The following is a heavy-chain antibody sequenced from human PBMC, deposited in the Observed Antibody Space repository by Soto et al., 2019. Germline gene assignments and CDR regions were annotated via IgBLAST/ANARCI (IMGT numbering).Heavy chain of an antibody. CDR3: ARPQVATATGGFSFAGWAFDD. J-gene: IGHJ4*02. Sequence: KTSETMSLTRTVSGGSISSSSDYWGWLRKPPGKGLEWIGSIYYSGSTYYNPSLKSRVTISVDTSKNQFSLKLSSVTAADTAVYYCARPQVATATGGFSFAGWAFDDWGQGTLVTVSS. V-gene: IGHV4-39*01. D-gene: IGHD5-12*01. CDR2: IYYSGST. CDR1: GGSISSSSDY.